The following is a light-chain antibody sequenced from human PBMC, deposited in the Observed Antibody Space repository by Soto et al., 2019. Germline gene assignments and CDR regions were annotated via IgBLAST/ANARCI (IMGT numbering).Light chain of an antibody. Sequence: IVLTQSPATLSVSPGERATLSCRASQSVSDNLAWHQQKPGQAPRLLIYGASTRATGIPARFSGSGSGTEFTLTISSLQSEDLAVYFCQQYNNWPYTFGQGTKLEIK. CDR2: GAS. V-gene: IGKV3-15*01. CDR1: QSVSDN. CDR3: QQYNNWPYT. J-gene: IGKJ2*01.